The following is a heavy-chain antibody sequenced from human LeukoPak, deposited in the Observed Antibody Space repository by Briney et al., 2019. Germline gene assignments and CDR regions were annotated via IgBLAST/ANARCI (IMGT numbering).Heavy chain of an antibody. D-gene: IGHD6-13*01. CDR2: IRSKAYGGTT. Sequence: GGSLRLSCTASGFTFGDYAMSWFRQAPGKGLEWVGFIRSKAYGGTTEYAASVKGRCTISRDDSISIAYMQMNSLKTEDTAVYYCTRVSRWKGIDYWGQGTLVTVSS. CDR3: TRVSRWKGIDY. V-gene: IGHV3-49*03. CDR1: GFTFGDYA. J-gene: IGHJ4*02.